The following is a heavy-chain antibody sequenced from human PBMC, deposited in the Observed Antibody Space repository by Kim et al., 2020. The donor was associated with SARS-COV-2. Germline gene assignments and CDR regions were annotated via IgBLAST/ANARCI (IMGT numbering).Heavy chain of an antibody. V-gene: IGHV3-33*05. J-gene: IGHJ4*02. CDR2: ISYDGSNK. CDR3: ARAQQWLEYFDY. D-gene: IGHD6-19*01. CDR1: GFTFSSYG. Sequence: GGSLRLSCAASGFTFSSYGMHWVRQAPGKGLEWVAVISYDGSNKYYADSVKGRFTISRDNSKNTLYLQMNSLRAEDTAVYYCARAQQWLEYFDYWGQGTLVTVSS.